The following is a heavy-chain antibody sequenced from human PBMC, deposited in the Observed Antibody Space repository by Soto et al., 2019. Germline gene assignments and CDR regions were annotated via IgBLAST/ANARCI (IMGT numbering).Heavy chain of an antibody. CDR3: CIPVAATSAFDI. D-gene: IGHD6-19*01. Sequence: EVQLVESGGGLVRPGGSLRLSCAASGVTFSNAWLSRVRQAPGKGLEWVGRIKSKTDGGTTDYAAPVKGRFAISRDDSQNTLYLQMNSLKTEDTGVYFCCIPVAATSAFDIWGQGTMVTVSS. J-gene: IGHJ3*02. CDR2: IKSKTDGGTT. V-gene: IGHV3-15*05. CDR1: GVTFSNAW.